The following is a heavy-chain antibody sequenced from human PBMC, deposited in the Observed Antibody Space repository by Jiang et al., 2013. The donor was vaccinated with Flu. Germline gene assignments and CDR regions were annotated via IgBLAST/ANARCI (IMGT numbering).Heavy chain of an antibody. J-gene: IGHJ3*02. CDR3: ARLHIGVAAGVRDSTFDI. V-gene: IGHV4-39*07. CDR2: ISYNGIT. D-gene: IGHD2-15*01. CDR1: GDSISSTFQY. Sequence: GPGLVKSSETLSLTCSVSGDSISSTFQYWAWIRQPPGKGLEWIGTISYNGITWYSTSLNSRITISRDTSKNQFSLRLNSVTAADTAVYYCARLHIGVAAGVRDSTFDIWGQGDNGHRLF.